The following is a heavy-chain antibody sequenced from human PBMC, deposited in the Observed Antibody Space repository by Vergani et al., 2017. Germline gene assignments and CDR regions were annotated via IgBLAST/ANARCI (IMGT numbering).Heavy chain of an antibody. Sequence: QVQLVESGGGVVQPGRSLRLSCAASGFTFSSYGMHWVRQAPGKGLEWVAVISYDGSNKYYADSVKGRFTISRENAKNSLYLQMNSLRAEDTAVYYCARDRRRPLDYYYYGMDVWGQGTTVTVSS. CDR1: GFTFSSYG. V-gene: IGHV3-30*03. D-gene: IGHD6-6*01. CDR3: ARDRRRPLDYYYYGMDV. CDR2: ISYDGSNK. J-gene: IGHJ6*02.